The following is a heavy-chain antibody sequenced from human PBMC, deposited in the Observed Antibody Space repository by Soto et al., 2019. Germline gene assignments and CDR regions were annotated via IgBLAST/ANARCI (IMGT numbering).Heavy chain of an antibody. V-gene: IGHV1-2*02. CDR2: IGPESGAT. Sequence: ASVKVSCKTSGYTFSGLYIHWVRQAPQQGPEWMGEIGPESGATRYAEKFRGRVTMTMDTSITTVYMELRNLSPDDTAVYYCARGKRLAAAGYVVYWGQGTLVTVSS. CDR3: ARGKRLAAAGYVVY. CDR1: GYTFSGLY. J-gene: IGHJ4*02. D-gene: IGHD6-13*01.